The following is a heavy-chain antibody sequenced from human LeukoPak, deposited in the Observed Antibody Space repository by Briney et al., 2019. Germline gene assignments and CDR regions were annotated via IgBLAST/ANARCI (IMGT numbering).Heavy chain of an antibody. J-gene: IGHJ4*02. CDR2: GDYSGGT. D-gene: IGHD5-18*01. Sequence: SETLSLTCTVSGDSFSSVTDYWAWIRQPPGKGLEWIASGDYSGGTYYNPSLESRVAISADMSKNQISLTLTSVTGADTAVYYCASGYSYGHFDYWGQGTLVTVSS. CDR1: GDSFSSVTDY. V-gene: IGHV4-39*07. CDR3: ASGYSYGHFDY.